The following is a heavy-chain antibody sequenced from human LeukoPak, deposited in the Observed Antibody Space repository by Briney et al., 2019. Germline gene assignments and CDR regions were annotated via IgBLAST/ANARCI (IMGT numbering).Heavy chain of an antibody. CDR2: INPNSGGT. D-gene: IGHD2-15*01. CDR1: GYTFTDCY. V-gene: IGHV1-2*02. CDR3: ARERRKGVVSAIVDY. J-gene: IGHJ4*02. Sequence: ASVNVSCKTSGYTFTDCYLHWVRQAPGQGLEWMGWINPNSGGTHYAQKYQGRVTMTSDTSSSTAYMELNRLDSDDTAVYFCARERRKGVVSAIVDYWGQGTLVTVCS.